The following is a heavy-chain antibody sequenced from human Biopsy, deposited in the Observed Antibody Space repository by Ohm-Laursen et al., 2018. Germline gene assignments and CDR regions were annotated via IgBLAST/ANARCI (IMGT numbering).Heavy chain of an antibody. V-gene: IGHV1-69*04. Sequence: ASVKVSCKSSGDAFSRSAFFWVRQAPGQGLVYLGKIIPIVGITNHAQTFQGRITLTADKSTFMVYMELSRLRSDDTAIYYCARGGSGSGYYGMDVWGQGATVSVSS. CDR2: IIPIVGIT. D-gene: IGHD3-10*01. CDR1: GDAFSRSA. J-gene: IGHJ6*02. CDR3: ARGGSGSGYYGMDV.